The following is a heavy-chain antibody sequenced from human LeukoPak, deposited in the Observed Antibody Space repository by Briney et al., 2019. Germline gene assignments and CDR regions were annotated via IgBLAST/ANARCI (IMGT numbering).Heavy chain of an antibody. CDR1: GGSISSYY. J-gene: IGHJ2*01. D-gene: IGHD1-26*01. CDR3: ARRGANSGSYSHFDL. Sequence: SETLSLTCTVSGGSISSYYWSWIRQAPGKGLEWIGNIYYSGSTNYNPSLKSRVTISVDTSKNQFSLKLSSVTAADTAVYSCARRGANSGSYSHFDLWGRGTLVTVSA. V-gene: IGHV4-59*08. CDR2: IYYSGST.